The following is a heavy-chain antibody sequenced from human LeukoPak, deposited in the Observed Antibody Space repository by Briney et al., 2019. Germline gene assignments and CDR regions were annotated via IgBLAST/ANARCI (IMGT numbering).Heavy chain of an antibody. J-gene: IGHJ6*03. CDR2: IRYDGSDK. V-gene: IGHV3-30*02. Sequence: GWSLRLSCAASGFTFSSYGMHWVRQTPGNGLEWVAFIRYDGSDKYYADSVKGRFTISRDNSKNTLYLQMNSLRAEDTAVYYCAKGASAAGTTYYYYMDVWGKGTTVTVSS. CDR3: AKGASAAGTTYYYYMDV. CDR1: GFTFSSYG. D-gene: IGHD6-13*01.